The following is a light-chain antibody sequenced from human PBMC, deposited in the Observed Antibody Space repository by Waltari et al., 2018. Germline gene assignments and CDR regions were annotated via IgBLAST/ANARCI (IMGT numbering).Light chain of an antibody. J-gene: IGLJ2*01. CDR2: EVT. CDR3: SSYAGSHVV. V-gene: IGLV2-8*01. Sequence: QSALTQPPSASGSPGQSVAISCTGTSSDVGGYNYVSWYQCHPGKAPHLIIYEVTKRPPGVPGRFSGSKSGTTASLTVSGLQAEDEADYYCSSYAGSHVVFGGGTKVTVL. CDR1: SSDVGGYNY.